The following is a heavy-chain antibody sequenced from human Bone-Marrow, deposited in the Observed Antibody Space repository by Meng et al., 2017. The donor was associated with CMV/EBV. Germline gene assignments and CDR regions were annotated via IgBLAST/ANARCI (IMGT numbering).Heavy chain of an antibody. Sequence: ASVKVSCQASGYTFTGYYMHWVRQAPGQGLEWMGWINPNSGGTNYVQKFQGRVTMTRNTSISTAYMELSSLRSEDTAVYYCARAGAGGYAFDIWGQGTMVTVSS. CDR3: ARAGAGGYAFDI. V-gene: IGHV1-2*02. J-gene: IGHJ3*02. CDR1: GYTFTGYY. CDR2: INPNSGGT. D-gene: IGHD1-26*01.